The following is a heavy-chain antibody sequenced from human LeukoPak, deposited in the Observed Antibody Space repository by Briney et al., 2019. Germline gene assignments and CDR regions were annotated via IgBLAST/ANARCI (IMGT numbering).Heavy chain of an antibody. Sequence: GASVKVSCKASGGTFSSYAISWVRQAPGQGLEWMGRIIPIFGTANYAQKFQGRVTITTDESTSTAYMELSSLRSEDTAVYYCAGRSVDYDILTGYSFDYWGQGTLVTVSS. D-gene: IGHD3-9*01. CDR3: AGRSVDYDILTGYSFDY. V-gene: IGHV1-69*05. CDR1: GGTFSSYA. J-gene: IGHJ4*02. CDR2: IIPIFGTA.